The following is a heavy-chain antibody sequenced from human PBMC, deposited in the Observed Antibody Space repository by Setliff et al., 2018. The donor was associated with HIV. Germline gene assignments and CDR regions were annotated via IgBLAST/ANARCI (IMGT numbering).Heavy chain of an antibody. V-gene: IGHV1-69*05. CDR1: GGTFSSYA. D-gene: IGHD6-13*01. Sequence: SVKVSCKASGGTFSSYAISWVRQAPGQGLEWMGGIIPIFGTANYAQKFRGRVTITTDESTSTAYMELSSLRSEDTAVYYCARSDVAAAVYYYGMDVWGQGTTVTVSS. CDR2: IIPIFGTA. J-gene: IGHJ6*02. CDR3: ARSDVAAAVYYYGMDV.